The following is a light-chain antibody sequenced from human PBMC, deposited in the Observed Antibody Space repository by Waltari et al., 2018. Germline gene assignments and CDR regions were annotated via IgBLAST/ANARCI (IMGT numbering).Light chain of an antibody. CDR3: QQYNSYSWT. CDR2: KAS. V-gene: IGKV1-5*03. Sequence: DIQMTQSPSTLSASGGDRVTIPCRASQTISSWVAWYQQKPGKAPKLLIYKASSLESGVPSRFSGSGSGTEFTLTISSLQPDDFATYYCQQYNSYSWTFGQGTKVEIK. J-gene: IGKJ1*01. CDR1: QTISSW.